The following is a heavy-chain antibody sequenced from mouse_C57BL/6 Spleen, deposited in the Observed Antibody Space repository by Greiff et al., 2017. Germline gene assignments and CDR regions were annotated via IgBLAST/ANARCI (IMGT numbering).Heavy chain of an antibody. CDR2: IYPSDSET. V-gene: IGHV1-61*01. CDR1: GYTFTSYW. D-gene: IGHD1-1*01. Sequence: VQLQQPGAELVRPGSSVKLSCKASGYTFTSYWMDWVKQRPGQGLEWIGNIYPSDSETHYNQKFKDKATLTVDKSSSTAYMQLSSLTSEDSAVYYCAGCGTTVVFGDWGQGTTLTVSS. CDR3: AGCGTTVVFGD. J-gene: IGHJ2*01.